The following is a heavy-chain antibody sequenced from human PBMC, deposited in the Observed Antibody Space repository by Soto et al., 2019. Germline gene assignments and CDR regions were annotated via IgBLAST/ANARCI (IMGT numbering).Heavy chain of an antibody. CDR2: ISGCGGST. CDR1: GFTFTTYA. Sequence: EVQLLESGGGLVQPGGSLRLSCAASGFTFTTYAMSWVRQAPGKGLEWVSAISGCGGSTYYTDSVKGRFTISRDNSKNTLYLQMNRLRAEDTAVYYCAKNWDTTFSSSSHWGQGTLVTVSS. V-gene: IGHV3-23*01. D-gene: IGHD6-6*01. CDR3: AKNWDTTFSSSSH. J-gene: IGHJ4*02.